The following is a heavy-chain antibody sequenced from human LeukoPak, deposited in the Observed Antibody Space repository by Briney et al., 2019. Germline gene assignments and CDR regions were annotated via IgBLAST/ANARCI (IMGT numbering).Heavy chain of an antibody. J-gene: IGHJ2*01. D-gene: IGHD6-19*01. CDR2: IYNSENT. Sequence: SESLSLTCTVPGGSVSSYYWSWIRQHPGKGLEWIAYIYNSENTKYNSSLMSRVTMSLDTSKNQVFLKLSSVTAADTAVYYCARFHSGPSGWYVLWYFDLWGRGTLVTVSS. V-gene: IGHV4-4*09. CDR3: ARFHSGPSGWYVLWYFDL. CDR1: GGSVSSYY.